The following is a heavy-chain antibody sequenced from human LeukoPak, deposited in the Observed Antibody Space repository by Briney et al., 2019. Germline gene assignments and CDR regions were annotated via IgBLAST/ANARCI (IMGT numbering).Heavy chain of an antibody. CDR1: GFTFDDYG. CDR3: ARDRIAARPRGDYYYMDV. D-gene: IGHD6-6*01. CDR2: INWNGGST. Sequence: PGGSLRLSCAASGFTFDDYGMSWVRHAPGKGLEWVSGINWNGGSTGYADSVEGRFTISRDNAKNSLYLQMNSLRAEDTALYYCARDRIAARPRGDYYYMDVWGKGTTVTVSS. V-gene: IGHV3-20*04. J-gene: IGHJ6*03.